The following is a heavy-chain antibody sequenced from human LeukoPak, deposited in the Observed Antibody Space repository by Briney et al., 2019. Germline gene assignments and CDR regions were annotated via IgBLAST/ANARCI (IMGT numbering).Heavy chain of an antibody. V-gene: IGHV4-59*01. CDR3: ASAALTLGGMDV. CDR2: IYYSGST. J-gene: IGHJ6*02. CDR1: GGSISSYY. Sequence: SETLSLTCTVSGGSISSYYWSWIRQPPGKGLEWIGYIYYSGSTNYNPSLKSRVTISVDTSKNQFSLKLSSVTAADTAVYYCASAALTLGGMDVWGQGTTVTVSS.